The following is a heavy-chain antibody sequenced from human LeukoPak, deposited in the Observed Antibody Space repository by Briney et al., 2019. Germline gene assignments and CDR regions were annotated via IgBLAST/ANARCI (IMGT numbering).Heavy chain of an antibody. CDR1: GFAFSSYW. CDR2: INQDGNSQ. CDR3: ARSLWPEDY. D-gene: IGHD2-21*01. J-gene: IGHJ4*02. Sequence: PGGSLRLSCEASGFAFSSYWASWVRQAPGKGLEWVANINQDGNSQNYVDSVRGRFTISKDNAKNSVYLQMNSLRAEDTAVYYCARSLWPEDYWGQGILVTVPS. V-gene: IGHV3-7*01.